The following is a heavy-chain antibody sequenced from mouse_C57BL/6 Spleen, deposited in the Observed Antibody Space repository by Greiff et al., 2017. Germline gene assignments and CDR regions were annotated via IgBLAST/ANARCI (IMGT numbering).Heavy chain of an antibody. J-gene: IGHJ2*01. Sequence: VQLQQSGAELMKPGASVKLSCKATGYTFTGYWIEWVKQRPGHGLEWIGEILPGSGSTNYHEKFKGKATFTADTSSNTAYMQLSSLTTDDSAIYYCARWLDYFDYWGQGTTLTVAS. CDR1: GYTFTGYW. CDR3: ARWLDYFDY. V-gene: IGHV1-9*01. D-gene: IGHD2-2*01. CDR2: ILPGSGST.